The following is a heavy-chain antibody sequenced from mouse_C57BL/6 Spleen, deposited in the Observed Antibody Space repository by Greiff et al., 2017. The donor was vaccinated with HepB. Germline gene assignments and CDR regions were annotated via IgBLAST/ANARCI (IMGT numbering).Heavy chain of an antibody. V-gene: IGHV2-5*01. CDR3: AKNLDGYGLMDY. CDR1: GFSLTSYG. D-gene: IGHD2-2*01. J-gene: IGHJ4*01. Sequence: VQLQESGPGLVQPSQSLSITCTVSGFSLTSYGVHWVRQSPGKGLEWLGVIWRGGSTDYNAAFMSRLSITKDNSKSQVFFKMNSLQADDTAIYYCAKNLDGYGLMDYWGQGTSVTVSS. CDR2: IWRGGST.